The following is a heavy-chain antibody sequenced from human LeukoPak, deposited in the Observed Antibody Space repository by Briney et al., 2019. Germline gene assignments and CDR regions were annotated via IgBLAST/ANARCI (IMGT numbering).Heavy chain of an antibody. V-gene: IGHV3-23*01. Sequence: GGSLRLSCAASGFTFSSYAMSWVRPAPGKGLEWVAAISNSGGDTFYSDSGKGRFTIARDNSKNTLYLQMNSLRVDDTAVYYCAQQLGYCSGGTCYFTYWGQGTLVTVSS. D-gene: IGHD2-15*01. CDR2: ISNSGGDT. J-gene: IGHJ1*01. CDR3: AQQLGYCSGGTCYFTY. CDR1: GFTFSSYA.